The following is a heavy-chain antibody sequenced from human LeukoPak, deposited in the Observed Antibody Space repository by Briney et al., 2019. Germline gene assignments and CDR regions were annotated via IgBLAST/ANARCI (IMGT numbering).Heavy chain of an antibody. CDR1: GYTFTGYY. J-gene: IGHJ4*02. Sequence: ASVKVSCKASGYTFTGYYMHWVRQAPGQGLEGMGWINPNSGGTNYEQKFQGRVTMTRDTSISTAYMEVSRLRSDDTAVYYCARAWYCSSTSCSNYFDYWGQGTLVTVSS. D-gene: IGHD2-2*01. V-gene: IGHV1-2*02. CDR2: INPNSGGT. CDR3: ARAWYCSSTSCSNYFDY.